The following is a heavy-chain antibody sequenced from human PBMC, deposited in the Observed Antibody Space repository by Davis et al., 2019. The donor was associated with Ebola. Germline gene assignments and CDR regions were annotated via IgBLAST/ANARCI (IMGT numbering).Heavy chain of an antibody. CDR3: AGNIVGAALGDY. V-gene: IGHV1-8*01. D-gene: IGHD1-26*01. Sequence: AASVKVSCKASGYTFTSYDINWVRQATGQGLEWMGWMNPNSGNTGYAQKFQGRVTMTRNTSISTAYMELSSLRSEDTAVYYCAGNIVGAALGDYWGQGTLVTVSS. CDR2: MNPNSGNT. J-gene: IGHJ4*02. CDR1: GYTFTSYD.